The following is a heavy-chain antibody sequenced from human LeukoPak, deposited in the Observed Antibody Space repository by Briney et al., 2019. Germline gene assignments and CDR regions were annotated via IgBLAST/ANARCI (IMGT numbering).Heavy chain of an antibody. CDR2: ITGSGSNT. J-gene: IGHJ6*02. Sequence: PGRSLSLSCAASGITFRGYEMEWVRGAPGEGLEWVSAITGSGSNTYCADSVKGRFTNSRDNSKNNLYLQMNSLRAEDTAVYYCAKGNGGNSGEYFYYGMDVWGQGTTVTVSS. V-gene: IGHV3-23*01. CDR1: GITFRGYE. CDR3: AKGNGGNSGEYFYYGMDV. D-gene: IGHD4-23*01.